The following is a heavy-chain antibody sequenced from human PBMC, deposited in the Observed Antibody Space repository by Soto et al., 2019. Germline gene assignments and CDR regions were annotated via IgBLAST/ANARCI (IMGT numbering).Heavy chain of an antibody. CDR3: ARDTPPTDY. CDR1: GYTFTSYH. Sequence: QVQLVQSGAEVKKPGASVKVSCKTSGYTFTSYHISWVRQAPGQGLEWMGWSSAYNTNTNYAQKFQGRVTMTTDTLTSTAYMELRSLRSDDTSVYYFARDTPPTDYWGQGTLVTVSS. V-gene: IGHV1-18*01. J-gene: IGHJ4*02. CDR2: SSAYNTNT.